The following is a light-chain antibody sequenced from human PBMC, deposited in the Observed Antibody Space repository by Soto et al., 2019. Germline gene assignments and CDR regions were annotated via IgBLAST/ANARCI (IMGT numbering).Light chain of an antibody. J-gene: IGKJ4*01. V-gene: IGKV3-11*01. CDR3: QQLNNWPLT. Sequence: EIVLTRSPATRSLSPGERATLSCRASQSVRSDLAWYQQKPGQAPRLLIYDASRRATGIPARFSGSGSGTDFTLTISSLEPEDFAVYYCQQLNNWPLTFGGGTKVEIK. CDR2: DAS. CDR1: QSVRSD.